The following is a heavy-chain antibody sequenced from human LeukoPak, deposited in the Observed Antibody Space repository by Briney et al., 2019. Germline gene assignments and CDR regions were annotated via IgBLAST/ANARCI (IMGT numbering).Heavy chain of an antibody. CDR2: INHSGST. CDR3: AREPNLLRYFDL. J-gene: IGHJ2*01. Sequence: SETLSLTCAVYGGSFSRYYWSWIRQSPGKGLEWIGEINHSGSTNYSPSLKSRVTITVDTSKNQFSLRLNFVTAADTAVYYCAREPNLLRYFDLWGRGTLVTVSS. D-gene: IGHD1-14*01. V-gene: IGHV4-34*01. CDR1: GGSFSRYY.